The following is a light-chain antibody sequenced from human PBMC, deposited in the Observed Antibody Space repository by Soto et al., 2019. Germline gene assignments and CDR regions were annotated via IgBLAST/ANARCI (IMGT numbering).Light chain of an antibody. V-gene: IGLV2-14*03. J-gene: IGLJ1*01. CDR1: SSDVGGYNF. Sequence: QSVLTQPASVSGSPGQSITISCTGTSSDVGGYNFVSWYQHHPGKAPKLIIYDVTNRPSGISNRFSGSKSGNTASLTISGLQAEDEADYYCTSYTSSITYVFGTGTKSPS. CDR3: TSYTSSITYV. CDR2: DVT.